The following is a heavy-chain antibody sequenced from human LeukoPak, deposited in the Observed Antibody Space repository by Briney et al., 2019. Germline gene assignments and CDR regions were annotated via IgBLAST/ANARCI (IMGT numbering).Heavy chain of an antibody. D-gene: IGHD1-14*01. V-gene: IGHV4-38-2*02. CDR1: GYSISSGYY. Sequence: SETLSLTCSVSGYSISSGYYWGWIRQPPGKGLEWIGRIYHSGSTYYDPSLKSRVTISVDTSRNQFSLKLSSVTAVDTAIYYCARAREPLIYTYYFEYWGQGTLVTVSS. CDR2: IYHSGST. J-gene: IGHJ4*02. CDR3: ARAREPLIYTYYFEY.